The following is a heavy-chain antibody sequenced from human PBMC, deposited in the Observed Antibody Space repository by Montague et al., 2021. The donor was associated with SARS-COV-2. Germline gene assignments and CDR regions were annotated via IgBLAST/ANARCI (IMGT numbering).Heavy chain of an antibody. CDR3: ARERRNCSGGSCYSGWFDP. D-gene: IGHD2-15*01. CDR2: INHSGST. V-gene: IGHV4-38-2*02. Sequence: SETLSLTCTVSGYSISSGYYWGWIRQPPGKGLEWIGSINHSGSTYYNPSIKSRVTIAVETSNNQFSLKLSSLTAADTAVYYCARERRNCSGGSCYSGWFDPWGQGTLVTVSS. CDR1: GYSISSGYY. J-gene: IGHJ5*02.